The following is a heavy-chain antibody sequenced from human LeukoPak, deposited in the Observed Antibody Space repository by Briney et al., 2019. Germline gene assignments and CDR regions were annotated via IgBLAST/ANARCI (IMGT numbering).Heavy chain of an antibody. J-gene: IGHJ1*01. D-gene: IGHD1-26*01. V-gene: IGHV3-7*05. CDR2: INQDAGEA. CDR3: ARDNSGPQN. Sequence: GGSLRLPCEASGFTFSHYWMSWVGQAPGKGLEWVANINQDAGEAYYVDSVKGRFTISRQNAKSSLYLQMNSLRVEDTAVYYCARDNSGPQNWGLGTLVTVSS. CDR1: GFTFSHYW.